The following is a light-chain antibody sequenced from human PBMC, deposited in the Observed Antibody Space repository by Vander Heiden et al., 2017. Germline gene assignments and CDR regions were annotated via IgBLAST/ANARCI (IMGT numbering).Light chain of an antibody. J-gene: IGKJ4*01. CDR3: QQRDSWPLT. CDR2: DVS. CDR1: QSVGSQ. V-gene: IGKV3-11*01. Sequence: EIVLTQSPATLSLSLGERATLSCRASQSVGSQLAWYQQKFGQAPRLLIYDVSNRAPGIPARFSGSGSGTDFTLTISSLEPEDCAVYYCQQRDSWPLTFGGGTKVQIK.